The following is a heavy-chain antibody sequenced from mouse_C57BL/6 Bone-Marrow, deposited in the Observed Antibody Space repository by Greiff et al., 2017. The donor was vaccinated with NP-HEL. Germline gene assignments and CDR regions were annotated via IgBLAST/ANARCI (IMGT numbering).Heavy chain of an antibody. CDR2: IWWDDDK. CDR3: ARIITTVVAPYFDV. J-gene: IGHJ1*03. D-gene: IGHD1-1*01. V-gene: IGHV8-8*01. CDR1: GFSLSTFGMG. Sequence: QVTLKESGPGILQPSQTLSLTCSFSGFSLSTFGMGVGWIRQPSGKGLEWLAHIWWDDDKYYNPALKSRLTISKDTSKNQVFLKIAYVDTADTATYYCARIITTVVAPYFDVWGTGTTVTVSS.